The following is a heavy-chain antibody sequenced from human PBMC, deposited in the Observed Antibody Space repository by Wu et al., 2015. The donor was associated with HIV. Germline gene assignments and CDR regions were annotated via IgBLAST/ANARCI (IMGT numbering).Heavy chain of an antibody. Sequence: QVQLVQSGAELKRPGSSVKISCQASGVTFNNYAINWVRQAPGQGLEWMGWIMTSNGNTKYAQKFQGRVTMTTDTSTSTAYMELRSLRFDDTAVYYCGRVAGCSFTWCYWRMDVWGQGTTVLVSS. D-gene: IGHD2-2*01. J-gene: IGHJ6*02. CDR1: GVTFNNYA. CDR2: IMTSNGNT. CDR3: GRVAGCSFTWCYWRMDV. V-gene: IGHV1-18*01.